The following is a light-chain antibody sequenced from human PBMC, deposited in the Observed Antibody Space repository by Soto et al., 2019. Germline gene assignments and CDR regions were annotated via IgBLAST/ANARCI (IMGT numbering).Light chain of an antibody. J-gene: IGLJ1*01. CDR1: SSYIGGYNY. Sequence: QSALTQPRSVSGSPGQSVTISCTGTSSYIGGYNYVSWYQQHPGKAPKLIIFDVSERPSGVPARFSGSKSGNTASLTISGLQADDEADYYCCSYAGSYTYVFGGGTKVTVL. CDR2: DVS. CDR3: CSYAGSYTYV. V-gene: IGLV2-11*01.